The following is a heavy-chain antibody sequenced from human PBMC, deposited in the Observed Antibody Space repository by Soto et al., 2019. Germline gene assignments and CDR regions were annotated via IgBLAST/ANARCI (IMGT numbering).Heavy chain of an antibody. J-gene: IGHJ4*02. V-gene: IGHV3-49*03. CDR2: IRSKTYGGTT. CDR1: GFTFGDYA. CDR3: SRSNYYDSSGYYAY. D-gene: IGHD3-22*01. Sequence: PGGSLRLSCTASGFTFGDYAMSWFRQAPGKGLEWVGFIRSKTYGGTTEYAASVIGRFTISRDDSKSIAYLQMNSLKTEDTAVYYCSRSNYYDSSGYYAYWGQGTLVTVSS.